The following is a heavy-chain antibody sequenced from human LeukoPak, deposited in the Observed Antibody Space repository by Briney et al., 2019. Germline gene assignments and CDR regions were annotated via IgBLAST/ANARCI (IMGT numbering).Heavy chain of an antibody. D-gene: IGHD2/OR15-2a*01. Sequence: GGSLRLSCAASGFSFSETWMHWVRQVPGRGLIWVSRIRGDGSDARYAESVKGRFTISRDNAENTLYLQMNSLREQDTAIYYFARDWFHAIDYWGQGTLVTVSS. CDR1: GFSFSETW. V-gene: IGHV3-74*01. J-gene: IGHJ4*02. CDR2: IRGDGSDA. CDR3: ARDWFHAIDY.